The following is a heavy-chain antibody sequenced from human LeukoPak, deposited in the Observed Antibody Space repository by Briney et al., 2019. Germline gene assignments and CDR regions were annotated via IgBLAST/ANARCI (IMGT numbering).Heavy chain of an antibody. CDR3: ARVYSNSPEYGMDV. D-gene: IGHD4-11*01. V-gene: IGHV3-23*01. J-gene: IGHJ6*02. CDR2: ISGSGGST. CDR1: GFTFSSYA. Sequence: HPGGSLRLSCAASGFTFSSYAMSWVRQAPGKGLEWVSAISGSGGSTYYADSVKGRFSISRDNSKNTLYLQMNSLRAEDTAVYYCARVYSNSPEYGMDVWGQGATVTVSS.